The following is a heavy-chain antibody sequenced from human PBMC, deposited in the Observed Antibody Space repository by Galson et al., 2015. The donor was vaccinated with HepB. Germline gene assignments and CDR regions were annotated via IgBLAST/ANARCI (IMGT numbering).Heavy chain of an antibody. CDR1: GFTFSGSA. CDR2: IRSKASDYAT. CDR3: LSREDLSGYSSS. J-gene: IGHJ4*02. V-gene: IGHV3-73*01. D-gene: IGHD6-13*01. Sequence: SLRLSCAASGFTFSGSAIHWVRQASGNGQEWVGRIRSKASDYATAYAASLNGRFTISRVDSKNTAYLDMNSLKTEDTAVYYCLSREDLSGYSSSWGQGTLVTASS.